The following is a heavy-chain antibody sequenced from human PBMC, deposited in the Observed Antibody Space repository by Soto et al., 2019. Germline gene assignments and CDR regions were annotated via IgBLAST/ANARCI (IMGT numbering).Heavy chain of an antibody. CDR1: GGSINSGGFS. V-gene: IGHV4-30-2*01. CDR2: IYQSGST. CDR3: ARTPYGGYFDR. J-gene: IGHJ4*02. Sequence: PSETLSLTCAVSGGSINSGGFSWSWIRQPPGKGLEWIGYIYQSGSTYYNPSLKSRVTLSVDTSNNRFSLKMNSVTAADTAVYYCARTPYGGYFDRWGQGTQVTVS. D-gene: IGHD4-17*01.